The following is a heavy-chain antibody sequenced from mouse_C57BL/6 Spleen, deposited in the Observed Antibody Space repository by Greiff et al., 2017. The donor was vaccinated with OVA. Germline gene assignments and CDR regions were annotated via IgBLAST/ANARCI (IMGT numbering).Heavy chain of an antibody. Sequence: EVQLQQSGPELVKPGASVKISCKASGYSFTGYYMNWVKQSPEKSLEWIGEINPSTGGTTYNQKFKAKATLTVDKSSSTAYMQLKSLTSEDSAVYYCARGAHYYGSSYPYAMDYWGQGTSVTVSA. CDR2: INPSTGGT. V-gene: IGHV1-42*01. J-gene: IGHJ4*01. D-gene: IGHD1-1*01. CDR1: GYSFTGYY. CDR3: ARGAHYYGSSYPYAMDY.